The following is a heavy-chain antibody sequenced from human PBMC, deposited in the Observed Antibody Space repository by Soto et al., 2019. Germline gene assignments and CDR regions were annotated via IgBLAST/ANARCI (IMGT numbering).Heavy chain of an antibody. V-gene: IGHV1-2*02. D-gene: IGHD3-22*01. CDR3: ARGDPYYYDSSGPTSLYYYYGMDV. Sequence: QVQLVQSGAEVKKPGASVKVSCKASGYTFTGYYMHWVRQAPGQGLEWMGWINPNSGGTNYAQKFQGRVTMTRDTSISTAYMELRRLRSDDTAVYYCARGDPYYYDSSGPTSLYYYYGMDVWGQGTTVTVSS. CDR2: INPNSGGT. J-gene: IGHJ6*02. CDR1: GYTFTGYY.